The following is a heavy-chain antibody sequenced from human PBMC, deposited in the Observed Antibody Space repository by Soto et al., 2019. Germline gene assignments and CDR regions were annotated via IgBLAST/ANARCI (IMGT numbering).Heavy chain of an antibody. CDR1: GFTFSSYA. CDR3: ARAGTTYPYYHGMDV. Sequence: GGSLRLSCAASGFTFSSYAMTWVRQAPGTGLEWVSAIHSGGYDTYYADSVRGRFTISRDISKDTLYLQMNTLRAEDTAVYYCARAGTTYPYYHGMDVWGQVTTVTVSS. D-gene: IGHD1-1*01. J-gene: IGHJ6*02. V-gene: IGHV3-23*01. CDR2: IHSGGYDT.